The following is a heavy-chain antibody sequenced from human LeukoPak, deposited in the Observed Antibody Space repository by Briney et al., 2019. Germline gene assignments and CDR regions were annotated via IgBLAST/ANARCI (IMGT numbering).Heavy chain of an antibody. CDR1: GYTFTGYY. CDR2: MNPNSGNT. J-gene: IGHJ3*01. V-gene: IGHV1-8*03. CDR3: ASAHCSGSSCFWGAFEF. D-gene: IGHD2-2*01. Sequence: GASVKVSCKASGYTFTGYYMHWVRQATGQGPEWMGWMNPNSGNTGYAQKFQGRVTLTKNTSITTAYMELSSLKSDDTAVYYCASAHCSGSSCFWGAFEFWGQGTMVTVSS.